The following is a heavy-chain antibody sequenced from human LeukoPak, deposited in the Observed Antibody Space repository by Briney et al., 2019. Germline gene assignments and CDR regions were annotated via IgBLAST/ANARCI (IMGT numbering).Heavy chain of an antibody. V-gene: IGHV1-46*01. D-gene: IGHD2-2*01. J-gene: IGHJ3*02. Sequence: ASVKVSCKASVYTFTSYYMHWVRQAPGQGLEWMGIINPSGGSTSYAQKFQGRVTMTRDTSTSTVYMELSSLRSEDTAVYYCARDLIPAAAIIGDAFDIWGQGTMVTVSS. CDR1: VYTFTSYY. CDR3: ARDLIPAAAIIGDAFDI. CDR2: INPSGGST.